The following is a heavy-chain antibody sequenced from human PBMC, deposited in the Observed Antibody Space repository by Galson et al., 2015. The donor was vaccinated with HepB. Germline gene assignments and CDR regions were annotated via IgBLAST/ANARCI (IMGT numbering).Heavy chain of an antibody. CDR1: GFTFSSYS. CDR3: ARDPGHFDY. J-gene: IGHJ4*02. V-gene: IGHV3-48*04. CDR2: ISSSSSTI. Sequence: SLRLSCAVSGFTFSSYSMNWVRQVPGKGLEWVSYISSSSSTIYYADSVKGRFTISRDNAKNSLYLQMNSLRAEDTAVYYCARDPGHFDYWGQGTLVTVSS. D-gene: IGHD7-27*01.